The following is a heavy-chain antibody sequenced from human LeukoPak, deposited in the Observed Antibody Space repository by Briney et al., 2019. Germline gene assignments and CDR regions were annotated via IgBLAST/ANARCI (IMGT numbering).Heavy chain of an antibody. V-gene: IGHV3-7*01. CDR1: GFTFSNCW. CDR2: IKEDGSET. CDR3: ATDHGYDSTAYRAFAY. D-gene: IGHD3-22*01. J-gene: IGHJ4*02. Sequence: GGSLRLSCAASGFTFSNCWMTWARQAPGRGLEWVANIKEDGSETYYVDSVKGRFTVSRDNAENSLYLQMNSLRAEDTAIYYCATDHGYDSTAYRAFAYRGLGTLVTVSS.